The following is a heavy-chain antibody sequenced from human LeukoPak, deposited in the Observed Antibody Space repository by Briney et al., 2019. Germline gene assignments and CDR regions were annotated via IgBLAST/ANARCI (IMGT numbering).Heavy chain of an antibody. D-gene: IGHD6-13*01. CDR1: GFAFGNYG. Sequence: GGSLRLSCTGSGFAFGNYGMTWVRQPPGKGLEWVSAITGSGGTTRYTDSVTGRFTISRDNSGNTLFLQMNSLRAEDTAVYYCEKALAAAGPYYFDYWGQGTLVTVSS. V-gene: IGHV3-23*01. CDR2: ITGSGGTT. CDR3: EKALAAAGPYYFDY. J-gene: IGHJ4*02.